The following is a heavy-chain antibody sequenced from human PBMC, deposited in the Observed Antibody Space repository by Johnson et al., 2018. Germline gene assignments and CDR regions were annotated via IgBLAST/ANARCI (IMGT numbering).Heavy chain of an antibody. D-gene: IGHD3-10*01. CDR1: GFTFSRYG. V-gene: IGHV3-33*01. CDR2: IWSDGRTK. CDR3: ATDAGAAAFDM. J-gene: IGHJ3*02. Sequence: QVQLVQSGGGVVQPGRSLRLSCAASGFTFSRYGMHWVRQAPGKGLEWVAVIWSDGRTKDYTDSVKGRFTISRDNSNNMLYLQMNSLRAEDTAMFYCATDAGAAAFDMWGQGTMFTVSS.